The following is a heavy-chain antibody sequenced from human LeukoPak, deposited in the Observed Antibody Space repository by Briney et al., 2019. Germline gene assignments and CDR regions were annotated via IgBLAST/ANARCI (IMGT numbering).Heavy chain of an antibody. V-gene: IGHV4-34*01. Sequence: SETLSLTCAVYVGSFSNYYWSWIRQPPGKGLEWIGEINHSGSTNYNPSLKSRVTISVDTSKNQFSLRLRSVTAADTAVYYCARPYYGDYYWYFDLWGRGTLVTVSS. D-gene: IGHD4-17*01. CDR3: ARPYYGDYYWYFDL. J-gene: IGHJ2*01. CDR1: VGSFSNYY. CDR2: INHSGST.